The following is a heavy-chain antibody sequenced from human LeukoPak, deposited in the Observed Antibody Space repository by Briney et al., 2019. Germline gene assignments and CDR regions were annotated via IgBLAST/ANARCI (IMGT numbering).Heavy chain of an antibody. CDR1: GYTFTSYG. J-gene: IGHJ4*02. CDR3: ARTVRGVIKVYYFDY. CDR2: ISAYNGNT. V-gene: IGHV1-18*01. D-gene: IGHD3-10*01. Sequence: ASVKVSCKASGYTFTSYGISWVRQAPGQGLEWIGWISAYNGNTNYAQKLQGRVTMTTDTSTSTAYMELRSLRSDDTAVYYCARTVRGVIKVYYFDYWGQGTLVTVSS.